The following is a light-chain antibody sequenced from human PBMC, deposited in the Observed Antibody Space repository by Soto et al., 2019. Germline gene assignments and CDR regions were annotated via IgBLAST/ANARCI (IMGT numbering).Light chain of an antibody. CDR1: QSISSN. V-gene: IGKV3-15*01. J-gene: IGKJ1*01. CDR3: QHFDDWSWT. Sequence: EIVMTQSPATLSVSPGERATLSCRASQSISSNLAWYQQRPGQAPRLLIYGASTRATGVPDRFSGSGSGTEFTLTISSLQSEDFAVYYCQHFDDWSWTFGQGTKVDIK. CDR2: GAS.